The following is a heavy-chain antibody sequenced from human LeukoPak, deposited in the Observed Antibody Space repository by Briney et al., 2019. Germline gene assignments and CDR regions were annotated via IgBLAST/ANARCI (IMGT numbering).Heavy chain of an antibody. CDR2: IRYDGSNK. CDR1: GFTFSSYG. J-gene: IGHJ4*02. V-gene: IGHV3-30*02. CDR3: AKDFFGSGSSWYNYFDY. D-gene: IGHD6-13*01. Sequence: QGGGSLRLSCAASGFTFSSYGMHWVRQAPGKGLEWVAFIRYDGSNKYYADSVKGRFTISRDNSKNTLYLQMNSLRAEDTAVYYCAKDFFGSGSSWYNYFDYWGQGTLVTVSS.